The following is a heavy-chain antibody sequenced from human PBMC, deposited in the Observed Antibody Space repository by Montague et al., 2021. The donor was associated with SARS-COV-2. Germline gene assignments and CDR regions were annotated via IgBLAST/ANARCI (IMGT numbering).Heavy chain of an antibody. CDR1: GGSITNNIDY. CDR2: IYYTGNT. Sequence: SDTLSLTCTVSGGSITNNIDYWAWIREPPGKGLEWIGSIYYTGNTYYNPSLQSRVTISVVTSKNHFTLKLSSVTAAETAVYYCARLKRYFDSSGSPSAFDFWGQGTKVTVSS. CDR3: ARLKRYFDSSGSPSAFDF. J-gene: IGHJ3*01. V-gene: IGHV4-39*02. D-gene: IGHD3-22*01.